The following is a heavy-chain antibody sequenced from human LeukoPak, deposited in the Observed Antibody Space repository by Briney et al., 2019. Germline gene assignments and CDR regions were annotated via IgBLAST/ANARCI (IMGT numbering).Heavy chain of an antibody. CDR1: GFTFSDYY. J-gene: IGHJ3*02. Sequence: GGSLRLSCAASGFTFSDYYMSWVRQAPGKGLEWVSIISDSAVGTYYTDSVKGRFTISRDNSKNTLYLQMNSLRAEDTAVYYCARHTTRYYYDSSGYRDEYAFDIWGQGTMVTVSS. CDR3: ARHTTRYYYDSSGYRDEYAFDI. D-gene: IGHD3-22*01. V-gene: IGHV3-23*01. CDR2: ISDSAVGT.